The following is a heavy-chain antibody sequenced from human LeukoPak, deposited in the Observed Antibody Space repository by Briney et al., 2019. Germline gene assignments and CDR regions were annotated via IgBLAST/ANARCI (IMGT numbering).Heavy chain of an antibody. CDR1: GYTFTGYY. Sequence: ASVKVSCKASGYTFTGYYMHWVRQAPGQGLEWMGWINPNSGGTNYAQKFQGRVTMTRDTSISTAYMELSRLRSDDTAVYYCATLDRDIVVVPAAILGLEPSRVDYWGQGTLVTVFS. J-gene: IGHJ4*02. D-gene: IGHD2-2*01. V-gene: IGHV1-2*02. CDR3: ATLDRDIVVVPAAILGLEPSRVDY. CDR2: INPNSGGT.